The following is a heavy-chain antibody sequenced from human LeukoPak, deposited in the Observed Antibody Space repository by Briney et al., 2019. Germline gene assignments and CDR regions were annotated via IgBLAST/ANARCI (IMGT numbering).Heavy chain of an antibody. CDR1: GFTFSSYS. V-gene: IGHV3-23*01. Sequence: SGGSLRLSCAASGFTFSSYSMSWVRQAPGKGLEWVSAISSSGGSTDYADSVKGRFTISRDNSKNTLYLQMNSLRAEDTAVYYCAKDGGVVTAFFDYWGQGTLVTVSS. D-gene: IGHD2-21*02. J-gene: IGHJ4*02. CDR3: AKDGGVVTAFFDY. CDR2: ISSSGGST.